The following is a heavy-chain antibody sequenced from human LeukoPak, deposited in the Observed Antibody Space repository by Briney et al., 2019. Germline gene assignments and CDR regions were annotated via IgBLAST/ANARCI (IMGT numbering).Heavy chain of an antibody. D-gene: IGHD3-10*01. Sequence: ASVKVSCKASGYTFTGYYMHWVRQAPGQGLEWMGWINPNSGGTNYAQKFQGRVTMTRDTSISTAYMELSRLRSDDTAVYYCARDGTPNYYGSGSYPGDYWGQGTLDTVSS. J-gene: IGHJ4*02. CDR2: INPNSGGT. V-gene: IGHV1-2*02. CDR3: ARDGTPNYYGSGSYPGDY. CDR1: GYTFTGYY.